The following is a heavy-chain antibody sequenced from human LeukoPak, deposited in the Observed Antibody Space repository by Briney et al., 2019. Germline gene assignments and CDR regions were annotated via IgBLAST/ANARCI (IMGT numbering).Heavy chain of an antibody. D-gene: IGHD3-10*01. CDR2: FSGSGYTT. J-gene: IGHJ4*02. CDR1: GXTFSSYA. CDR3: AKDMSSDWYGGPDY. V-gene: IGHV3-23*01. Sequence: PGGSLRLSWAASGXTFSSYAMNWVRQAPGGGLEWVLNFSGSGYTTHYADSVQGRFTISRDNSNNTLYLQMNCLRVEDTAVYYCAKDMSSDWYGGPDYWGQGTLVTVSS.